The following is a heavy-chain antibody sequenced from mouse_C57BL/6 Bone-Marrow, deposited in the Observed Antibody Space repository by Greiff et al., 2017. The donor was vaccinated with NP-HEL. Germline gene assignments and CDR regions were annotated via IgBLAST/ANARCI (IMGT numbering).Heavy chain of an antibody. Sequence: QVQLQQPGAELVKPGASVKMSFKASGYTFTSYWITWVKQRPGQGLEWIGDIYPGSGSTNYNEKFKSKATLTVDTSSSTAYMQLSSLTSEDSAVYYCARELYYDYDGYFDYWGQGTTLTVSS. CDR1: GYTFTSYW. CDR3: ARELYYDYDGYFDY. V-gene: IGHV1-55*01. J-gene: IGHJ2*01. D-gene: IGHD2-4*01. CDR2: IYPGSGST.